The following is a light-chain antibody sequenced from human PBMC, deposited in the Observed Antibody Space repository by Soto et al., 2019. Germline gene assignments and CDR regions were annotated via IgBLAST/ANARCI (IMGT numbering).Light chain of an antibody. CDR2: DVN. Sequence: QSVLTQPPSASGSPGQSVTISCTGTLSDVGGQNLVSWYRQDPGKAPKLIIYDVNQRPSGVPDRFSGSKSGSTASPTVSGLQAEDEANYYCSSYTGTNVIFGGGTKLTVL. V-gene: IGLV2-8*01. J-gene: IGLJ2*01. CDR1: LSDVGGQNL. CDR3: SSYTGTNVI.